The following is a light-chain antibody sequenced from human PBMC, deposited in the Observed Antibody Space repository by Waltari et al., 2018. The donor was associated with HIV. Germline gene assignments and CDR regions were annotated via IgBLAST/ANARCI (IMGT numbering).Light chain of an antibody. CDR3: CSYAGTYKV. V-gene: IGLV2-11*01. Sequence: QSSLTQPRSVSGSLGLSVSLSCTGTSSDAGYYNRVSWYQQHPGKAPKLIIYDGRERPSGVADRFSASKSANTASLTISRLQADDEAEYYCCSYAGTYKVFGTGTQVTVL. CDR1: SSDAGYYNR. J-gene: IGLJ1*01. CDR2: DGR.